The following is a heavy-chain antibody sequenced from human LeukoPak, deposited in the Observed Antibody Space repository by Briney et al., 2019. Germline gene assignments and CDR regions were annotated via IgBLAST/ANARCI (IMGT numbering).Heavy chain of an antibody. CDR3: ASSAGYDILTAYLLDY. J-gene: IGHJ4*02. V-gene: IGHV1-18*01. CDR1: GYTFSSYG. Sequence: ASVKVSCKASGYTFSSYGISWVRQAPGQGLEWMGWISAYNGNTNYAQKLQGRVTMTTDTSTSTAYMELRSLRSDDTAVYYCASSAGYDILTAYLLDYWGQGTLVTVSS. CDR2: ISAYNGNT. D-gene: IGHD3-9*01.